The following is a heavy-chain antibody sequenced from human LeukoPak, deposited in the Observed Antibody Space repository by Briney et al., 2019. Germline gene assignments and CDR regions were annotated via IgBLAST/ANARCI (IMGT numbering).Heavy chain of an antibody. V-gene: IGHV3-74*01. D-gene: IGHD6-19*01. CDR1: GFTVSSNY. CDR2: INSDGSST. J-gene: IGHJ1*01. Sequence: GGSLRLSCAVSGFTVSSNYMSWVRQAPGKGLVWVSRINSDGSSTNYADSVKGRFTISRDNAKNTLYLQMNSLRAEDTAVYYCARVPITLAGTKDAKYFQHWGQGTLVTVSS. CDR3: ARVPITLAGTKDAKYFQH.